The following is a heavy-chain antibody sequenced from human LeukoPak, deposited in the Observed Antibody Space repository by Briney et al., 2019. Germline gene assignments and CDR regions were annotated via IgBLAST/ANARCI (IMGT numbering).Heavy chain of an antibody. CDR3: ARALTNRYYYYYMDV. J-gene: IGHJ6*03. D-gene: IGHD1-14*01. Sequence: GESLKISCKGSGYSFTSYWIGWVRQMPGKGLEWMGIIYPGDSDTRYSPSFQGQVTISADKSISTAYPQWSSLKASDTAMYYCARALTNRYYYYYMDVWGKGTTVTVSS. V-gene: IGHV5-51*01. CDR2: IYPGDSDT. CDR1: GYSFTSYW.